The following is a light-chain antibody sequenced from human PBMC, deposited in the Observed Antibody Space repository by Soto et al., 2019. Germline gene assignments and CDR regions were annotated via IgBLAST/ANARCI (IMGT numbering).Light chain of an antibody. CDR3: QQYSSSPPEFT. CDR2: GAS. CDR1: QSVGSSY. Sequence: EIVLTQSPGTLSVSPGERVTLSCRASQSVGSSYLAWYQQRPGQAPRLLIFGASYRATGIPDRFSGSGSGTDFTLTISRLEPEDFAFYSCQQYSSSPPEFTFGPGTKVD. J-gene: IGKJ3*01. V-gene: IGKV3-20*01.